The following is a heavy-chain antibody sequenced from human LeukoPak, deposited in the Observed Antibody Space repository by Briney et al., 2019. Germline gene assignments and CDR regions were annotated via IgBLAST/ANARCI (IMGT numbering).Heavy chain of an antibody. CDR3: GRGGKVEQLVLAR. CDR2: VNSDGSST. D-gene: IGHD6-13*01. V-gene: IGHV3-74*01. J-gene: IGHJ4*02. CDR1: GFTFSNYW. Sequence: GGSLRLSCAASGFTFSNYWMHWVRQALGKGLVWVSRVNSDGSSTSYADPVKGRFTISRDNAKNTVYPQMNSLRAEDTAVYYCGRGGKVEQLVLARWGQGSLVTVSS.